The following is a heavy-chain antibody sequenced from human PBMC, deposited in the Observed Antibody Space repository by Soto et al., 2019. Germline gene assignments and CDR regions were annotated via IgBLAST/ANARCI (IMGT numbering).Heavy chain of an antibody. D-gene: IGHD5-18*01. CDR2: TYYSGST. J-gene: IGHJ3*02. CDR1: GGTIRSGGYY. V-gene: IGHV4-31*03. CDR3: ARDQGVDPAMEPDAFDI. Sequence: SETLSLTCTVSGGTIRSGGYYLSWIRQRPGKGLEWIGYTYYSGSTYYNPSLKSRVTISVDTSKNQFSLKLSSVTNADTAVYYCARDQGVDPAMEPDAFDIWGQGTMVTISS.